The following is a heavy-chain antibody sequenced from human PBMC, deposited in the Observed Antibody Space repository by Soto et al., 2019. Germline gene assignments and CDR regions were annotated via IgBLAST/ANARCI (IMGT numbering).Heavy chain of an antibody. J-gene: IGHJ3*02. CDR1: GFTFSSYG. CDR2: ISYDGSNK. V-gene: IGHV3-30*18. D-gene: IGHD3-22*01. CDR3: AKGPPYYYDSNDAFDI. Sequence: GGSLRLSCAASGFTFSSYGMHWVRQAPGKGLEWVAVISYDGSNKYYADSVKGRFTISRDNSKNTLYLQMNSLRAEDTAVYYCAKGPPYYYDSNDAFDIWGQGTMVTVSS.